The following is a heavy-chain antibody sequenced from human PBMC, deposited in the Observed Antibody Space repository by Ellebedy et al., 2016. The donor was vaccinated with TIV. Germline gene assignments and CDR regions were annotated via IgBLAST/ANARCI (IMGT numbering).Heavy chain of an antibody. V-gene: IGHV1-2*02. Sequence: AASVKVSCKTSGYTFAAYYIHWVRQAHGQGLEWMGWINPNTGDTKYAQKFQGRVTMTRATSISTTYTELSSLRSDDAAVYYCAKALSAYDYYVLDFWGQGTLLTVSS. CDR3: AKALSAYDYYVLDF. D-gene: IGHD3-10*02. J-gene: IGHJ4*02. CDR2: INPNTGDT. CDR1: GYTFAAYY.